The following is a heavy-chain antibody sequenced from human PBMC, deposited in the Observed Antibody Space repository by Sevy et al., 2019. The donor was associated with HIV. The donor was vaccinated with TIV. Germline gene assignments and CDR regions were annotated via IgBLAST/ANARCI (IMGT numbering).Heavy chain of an antibody. Sequence: SETLSLTCAVYGGSFSGYYWSWIRQPPGKGLEWIGEINHSGSTNYNPSLKSRVTISVDTSKNQFSLKLSSVTAADTAVYYCARNLTPTVYSGAFDIWGQGTMVTVSS. D-gene: IGHD4-17*01. V-gene: IGHV4-34*01. CDR1: GGSFSGYY. J-gene: IGHJ3*02. CDR2: INHSGST. CDR3: ARNLTPTVYSGAFDI.